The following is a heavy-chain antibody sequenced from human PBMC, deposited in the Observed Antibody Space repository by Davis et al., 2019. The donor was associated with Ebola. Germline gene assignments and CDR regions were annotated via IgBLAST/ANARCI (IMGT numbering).Heavy chain of an antibody. J-gene: IGHJ4*02. Sequence: GESLKIPCAASGFTFSRYVMTWVRQAPGGGLESISSVSIRTTYYADSDQGRFTISRDNSKNAVSLQMNSLRAEDTGIYYCARYFDLWGVLGHFENWGQGSLVTVSS. CDR2: VSIRTT. D-gene: IGHD3-3*01. CDR1: GFTFSRYV. CDR3: ARYFDLWGVLGHFEN. V-gene: IGHV3-23*01.